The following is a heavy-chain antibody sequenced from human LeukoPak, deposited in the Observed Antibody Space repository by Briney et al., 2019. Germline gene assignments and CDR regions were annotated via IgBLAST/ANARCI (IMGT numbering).Heavy chain of an antibody. CDR1: GYTFPSYD. Sequence: GASVKVSCKTSGYTFPSYDINWVRQATGQGLEWMGLMNPNSGNTGYAQKFQGRVTITRNTSITTAYMELSSLRSEDTAVYYCARGPKWSGSYYYFDYWGQGTLVTVSS. V-gene: IGHV1-8*01. CDR2: MNPNSGNT. J-gene: IGHJ4*02. CDR3: ARGPKWSGSYYYFDY. D-gene: IGHD3-10*01.